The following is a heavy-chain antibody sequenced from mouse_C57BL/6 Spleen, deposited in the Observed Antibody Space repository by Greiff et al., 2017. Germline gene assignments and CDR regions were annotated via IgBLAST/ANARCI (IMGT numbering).Heavy chain of an antibody. V-gene: IGHV1-64*01. CDR1: GYTFTSYW. CDR2: IHPNSGST. J-gene: IGHJ2*01. D-gene: IGHD2-3*01. Sequence: QVQLKQPGAELVKPGASVKLSCKASGYTFTSYWMHWVKQRPGQGLEWIGMIHPNSGSTNYNEKFKSKATLTVDKSSSTAYMQLSSLTSEDSAVYYCARSDDGYPYYFDYWGQGTTLTVSS. CDR3: ARSDDGYPYYFDY.